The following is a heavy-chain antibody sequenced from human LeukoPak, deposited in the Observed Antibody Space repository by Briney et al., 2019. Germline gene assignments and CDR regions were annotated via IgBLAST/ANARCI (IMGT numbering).Heavy chain of an antibody. V-gene: IGHV3-66*01. CDR3: ARSTRYFEDY. Sequence: GGSLRLSCAASGFTVSSNYMSWVRQAPGKGLEWVSVIYSGGSTYYAGSVKGRFTISRDNSKNTLYLQMDSLRAEDTAVYYCARSTRYFEDYWGQGTLVTVSS. CDR1: GFTVSSNY. D-gene: IGHD3-9*01. CDR2: IYSGGST. J-gene: IGHJ4*02.